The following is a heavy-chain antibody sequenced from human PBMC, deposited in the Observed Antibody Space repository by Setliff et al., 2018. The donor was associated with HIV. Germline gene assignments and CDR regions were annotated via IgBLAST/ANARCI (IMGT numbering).Heavy chain of an antibody. CDR2: IHTTGST. J-gene: IGHJ6*03. V-gene: IGHV4-61*09. CDR3: ARDLAEPNYYYYYMDV. Sequence: PSETLSLTCSVSGDSISSGSYYWSWIRLPAGKGLEWIGQIHTTGSTNYNPSLKSRVTISMDTSKNQFSLNLNSVTATDTAVYYCARDLAEPNYYYYYMDVWGKGTTVTVSS. CDR1: GDSISSGSYY. D-gene: IGHD2-15*01.